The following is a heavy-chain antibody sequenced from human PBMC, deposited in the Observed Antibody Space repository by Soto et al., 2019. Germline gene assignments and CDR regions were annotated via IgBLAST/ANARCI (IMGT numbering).Heavy chain of an antibody. CDR2: VSSTSSYI. J-gene: IGHJ6*02. Sequence: EVQLVESGGGLVKPGGSLRLSCAASGFNFSHYSMNWVRQAPGKGLEWVAFVSSTSSYIYYAGSVKGRFTISRDNATNSLFLQMNTLRAEDTAVYYCAKDRGRGSPVSGGLDVWGQGTTVTVSS. D-gene: IGHD3-10*01. V-gene: IGHV3-21*01. CDR1: GFNFSHYS. CDR3: AKDRGRGSPVSGGLDV.